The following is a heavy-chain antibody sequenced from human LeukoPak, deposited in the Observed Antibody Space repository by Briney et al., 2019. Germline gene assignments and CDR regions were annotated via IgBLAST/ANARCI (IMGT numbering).Heavy chain of an antibody. V-gene: IGHV3-30*18. D-gene: IGHD6-13*01. Sequence: GRSLRLSCAASGFTFSSYGMHWVRQAPGKGLEWVAVISYDGGDKYYADSVKGRFTLSRDNSKNTLYLQMNSLRAEDTAVYCCAKDHDIAAAAYYFDYWGQGTLGTVSS. CDR3: AKDHDIAAAAYYFDY. J-gene: IGHJ4*02. CDR2: ISYDGGDK. CDR1: GFTFSSYG.